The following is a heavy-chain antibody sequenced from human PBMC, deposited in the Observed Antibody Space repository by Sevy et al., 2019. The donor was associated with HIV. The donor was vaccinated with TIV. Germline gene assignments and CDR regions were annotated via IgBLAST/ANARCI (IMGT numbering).Heavy chain of an antibody. V-gene: IGHV3-23*01. CDR1: GFTFSSYA. Sequence: GGSLRLSCAASGFTFSSYAMSWVRQAPGKGLDWVSSITGNSVTTYYADSVKGRFTISRDNSKNTLYLQMDSLRAKDTAVYYCAKDGVYGGDFEYFLHWGQGTLVTVSS. CDR3: AKDGVYGGDFEYFLH. CDR2: ITGNSVTT. D-gene: IGHD2-21*02. J-gene: IGHJ1*01.